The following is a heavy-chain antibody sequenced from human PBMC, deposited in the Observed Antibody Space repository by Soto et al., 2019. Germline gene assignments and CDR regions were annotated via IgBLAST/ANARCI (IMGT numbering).Heavy chain of an antibody. Sequence: QVQLQESGPGLVKPSETLSLTGNVFGDSVSSAAKAWTWVRQPPGKGLEWIADMYYSGRTEYNPSLGGRASMSIEASKNHFSLRLYSVTAADTAVYYCARDRPAMGADYWSRGTLVTVSS. J-gene: IGHJ4*02. CDR3: ARDRPAMGADY. CDR1: GDSVSSAAKA. CDR2: MYYSGRT. D-gene: IGHD3-16*01. V-gene: IGHV4-61*08.